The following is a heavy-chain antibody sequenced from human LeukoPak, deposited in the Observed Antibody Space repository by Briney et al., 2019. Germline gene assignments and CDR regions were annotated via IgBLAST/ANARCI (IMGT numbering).Heavy chain of an antibody. CDR2: IYHSGST. V-gene: IGHV4-38-2*01. J-gene: IGHJ4*02. Sequence: PSETLSLTCAVSGYSISSGHYWGWIRQPPGKGLEWIGSIYHSGSTYYNPSLKSRVTISVDTSKNQFSLKLSSVTAADTAVYYCARLHDILTGPPLWDQGTRVTVSS. D-gene: IGHD3-9*01. CDR1: GYSISSGHY. CDR3: ARLHDILTGPPL.